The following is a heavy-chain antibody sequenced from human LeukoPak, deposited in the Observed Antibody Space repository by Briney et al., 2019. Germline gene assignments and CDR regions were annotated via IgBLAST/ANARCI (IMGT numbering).Heavy chain of an antibody. V-gene: IGHV3-48*01. Sequence: GGSLRLSCAASGFTFSSYSMNWVRQAPGKGLEWVSYISSSSSTIYYADSVKGRFTISRDNAKNSLYLQMNSLRAEDTAVYYCARDRYIYSNFWDYYYGMDVWGQGTTVTVSS. J-gene: IGHJ6*02. CDR2: ISSSSSTI. CDR3: ARDRYIYSNFWDYYYGMDV. D-gene: IGHD4-11*01. CDR1: GFTFSSYS.